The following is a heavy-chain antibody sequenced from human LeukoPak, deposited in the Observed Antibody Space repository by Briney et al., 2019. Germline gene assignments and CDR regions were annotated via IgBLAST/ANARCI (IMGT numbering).Heavy chain of an antibody. V-gene: IGHV4-59*01. CDR1: GGSISSYY. D-gene: IGHD3-10*01. CDR2: IYYSGST. Sequence: SETLSLTCTVSGGSISSYYWSWIRQPPGKGLEWIGYIYYSGSTNYNPSHKSRVTISVDTSKNQFSLKLSSVTAADTAVYYCARLLVYNSGGEAFDYWGPGTLVTVSS. CDR3: ARLLVYNSGGEAFDY. J-gene: IGHJ4*02.